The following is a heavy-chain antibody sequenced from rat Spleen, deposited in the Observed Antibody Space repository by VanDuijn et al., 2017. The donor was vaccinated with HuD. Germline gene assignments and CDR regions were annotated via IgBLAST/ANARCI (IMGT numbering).Heavy chain of an antibody. CDR3: ARDSTYPWGYFDF. J-gene: IGHJ1*01. Sequence: QVHLKESGPDLVQPSQTLSLTCSVSGFSLTNYGVSWVRQPPGKGLEWIGAIWSGGTTDYNSALKSRLSISRDTSKSQVFLKMNSLQTDDTATYYCARDSTYPWGYFDFWGPGTMVTMSS. D-gene: IGHD1-9*01. CDR1: GFSLTNYG. V-gene: IGHV2-4*01. CDR2: IWSGGTT.